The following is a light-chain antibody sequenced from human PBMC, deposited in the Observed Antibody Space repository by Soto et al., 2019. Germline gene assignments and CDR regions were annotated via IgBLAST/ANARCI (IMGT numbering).Light chain of an antibody. V-gene: IGKV3-20*01. Sequence: IVLTQSPGTLSLSPGERATLSCRASQTGSNSYLAWYQQKSGQAPRLLIYGVCTRATGIPDRFSGSGSGTEFALTISRLEPEDFAVYICQHYVYPQWTFGPGTKVEIK. CDR2: GVC. J-gene: IGKJ1*01. CDR3: QHYVYPQWT. CDR1: QTGSNSY.